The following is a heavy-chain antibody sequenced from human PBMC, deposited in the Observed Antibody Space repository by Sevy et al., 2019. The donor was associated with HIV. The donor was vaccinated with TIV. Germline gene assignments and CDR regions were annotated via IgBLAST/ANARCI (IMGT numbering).Heavy chain of an antibody. CDR1: GFTFSSYA. CDR2: ISGSGGST. V-gene: IGHV3-23*01. J-gene: IGHJ1*01. D-gene: IGHD2-8*01. Sequence: GESLKISCAASGFTFSSYAMSWVRQAPGKGLEWVSAISGSGGSTYYEDSVKGRFTISRDNSKNTLYLQMNSLRAEDTAVYYCAKAGCTNGVCHVAAEYFQHWGQGTLVTVSS. CDR3: AKAGCTNGVCHVAAEYFQH.